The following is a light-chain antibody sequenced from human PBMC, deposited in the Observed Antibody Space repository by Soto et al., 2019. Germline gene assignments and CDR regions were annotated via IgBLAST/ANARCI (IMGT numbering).Light chain of an antibody. Sequence: EIVLTQSPGTLSLSPGERATLSCRASQSVSSRFLARYQQKPGQAPRLLMYGASSRATGITDRFSGTGSGTDFTLTISRLEPEDFAVYYCQQYGSSPYTFGLGTKLEIK. V-gene: IGKV3-20*01. CDR1: QSVSSRF. J-gene: IGKJ2*01. CDR2: GAS. CDR3: QQYGSSPYT.